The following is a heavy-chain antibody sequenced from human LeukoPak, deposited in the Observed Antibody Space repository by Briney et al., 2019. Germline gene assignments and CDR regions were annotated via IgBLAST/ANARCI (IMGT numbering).Heavy chain of an antibody. CDR2: INPSGGST. J-gene: IGHJ4*02. V-gene: IGHV1-46*01. D-gene: IGHD4-23*01. CDR1: GYSFTSYW. Sequence: GESLKISCKGSGYSFTSYWIGWVRQAPGQGLEWVGIINPSGGSTRYAQKFQGRVTMTWDTSTSTVYMELSSLRSEDTAVYYCARTKTVTQYYFDYWGQGTLVTVSS. CDR3: ARTKTVTQYYFDY.